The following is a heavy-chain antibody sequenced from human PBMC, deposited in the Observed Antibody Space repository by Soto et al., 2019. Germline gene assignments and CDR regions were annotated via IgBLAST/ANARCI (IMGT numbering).Heavy chain of an antibody. CDR3: ARGVTAGVDY. D-gene: IGHD1-26*01. CDR1: GYSFTGLD. Sequence: QVQLVQSGAEMRKPGASVKVSCKASGYSFTGLDINWVRQTTGQGLEWMGWMQPSSGRTGYAQKFQGRVTMTRDTSINTAYMELSSLTSDDTAFYYCARGVTAGVDYWGQGTLVTVSS. V-gene: IGHV1-8*01. CDR2: MQPSSGRT. J-gene: IGHJ4*02.